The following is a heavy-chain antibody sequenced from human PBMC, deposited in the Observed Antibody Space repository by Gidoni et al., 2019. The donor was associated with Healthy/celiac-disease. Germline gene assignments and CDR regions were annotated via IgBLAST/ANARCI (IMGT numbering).Heavy chain of an antibody. V-gene: IGHV3-49*05. CDR1: GFTFGDYA. CDR2: IRSKAYGGTT. D-gene: IGHD2-21*02. CDR3: TRGGGVTADY. J-gene: IGHJ4*02. Sequence: EVQLVESGGGLLKPGRSLRLSCTAAGFTFGDYAMRWFRQAPGKGLEWVGFIRSKAYGGTTEYAASVKGRFTISRDDSKSIAYLQMNSLKTEDTAVYYCTRGGGVTADYWGQGTLVTVSS.